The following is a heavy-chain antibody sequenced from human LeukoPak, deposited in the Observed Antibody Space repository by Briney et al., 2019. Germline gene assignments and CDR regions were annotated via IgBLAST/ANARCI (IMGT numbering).Heavy chain of an antibody. V-gene: IGHV3-48*01. CDR2: ISSSGSTI. CDR3: ARRRTSTLDF. J-gene: IGHJ4*02. CDR1: GFTFSDYS. Sequence: PGGSLRLSCAASGFTFSDYSINWVRQAPGKGLEWVSYISSSGSTIYYADFVEGRFTISRDNLRDSLYLQMNSLRAEDTAVYYCARRRTSTLDFRGQGTLVTVSS. D-gene: IGHD2/OR15-2a*01.